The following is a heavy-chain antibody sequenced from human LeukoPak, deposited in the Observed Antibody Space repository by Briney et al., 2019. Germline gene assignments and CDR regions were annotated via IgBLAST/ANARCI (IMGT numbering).Heavy chain of an antibody. D-gene: IGHD3-22*01. CDR3: AKGGYYYDSSGFPYGALDI. J-gene: IGHJ3*02. Sequence: GGSLRLSCAASGFTFDDYAMHWVRQAPGKGLEWVSGISWNSGSIGYADSVKGRFTISRDNAKNSLYLQMNSLRAEDMALYYCAKGGYYYDSSGFPYGALDIWGQGTMVTVSS. V-gene: IGHV3-9*03. CDR2: ISWNSGSI. CDR1: GFTFDDYA.